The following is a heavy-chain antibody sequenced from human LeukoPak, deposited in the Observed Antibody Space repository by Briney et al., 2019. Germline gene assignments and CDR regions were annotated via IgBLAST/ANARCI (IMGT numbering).Heavy chain of an antibody. Sequence: GGSLRLSCAASGFSFSYYNMNWVRQAPGKGLEWVSYISSSSTIYYADSVKGRFTISRDNAKKSLYLQMNSLRPEDTAVYYCARVAGYARFDYWGQGTLVTVSS. CDR1: GFSFSYYN. J-gene: IGHJ4*02. D-gene: IGHD5-18*01. CDR2: ISSSSTI. CDR3: ARVAGYARFDY. V-gene: IGHV3-69-1*01.